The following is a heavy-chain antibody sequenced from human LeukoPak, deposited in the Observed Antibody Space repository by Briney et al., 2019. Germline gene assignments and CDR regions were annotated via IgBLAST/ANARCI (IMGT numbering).Heavy chain of an antibody. J-gene: IGHJ6*02. CDR1: GYTFTSYD. CDR3: AREVVAARPGYYYYGMDV. Sequence: ASVKVSCKASGYTFTSYDINWVRQATGQGLEWMGWMNPNSGNTGYAQKFQGRVTMTRNTSISTAYMELSSLRSEDTAVYYCAREVVAARPGYYYYGMDVWGQGTTVTVSS. D-gene: IGHD6-6*01. CDR2: MNPNSGNT. V-gene: IGHV1-8*01.